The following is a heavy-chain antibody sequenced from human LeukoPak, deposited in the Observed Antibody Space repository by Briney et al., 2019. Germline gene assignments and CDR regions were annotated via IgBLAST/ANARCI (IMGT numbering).Heavy chain of an antibody. CDR2: ISYDGSNK. CDR1: GFTFSSYA. Sequence: GRSLRLSCAASGFTFSSYAMRWVRQAPGKGLEWVAVISYDGSNKYYADSVKGRFTISRDNSKNTLYLQMNSLRAEDTAVYFCATSGLSRFGFWGQGTLVTVSS. CDR3: ATSGLSRFGF. D-gene: IGHD2/OR15-2a*01. V-gene: IGHV3-30*04. J-gene: IGHJ4*02.